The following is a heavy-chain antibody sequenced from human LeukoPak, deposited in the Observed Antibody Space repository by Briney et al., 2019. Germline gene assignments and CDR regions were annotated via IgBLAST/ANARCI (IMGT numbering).Heavy chain of an antibody. Sequence: SQTLSLTCAISGDSVSSNSAAWNWIRQSPSRGLEWLGRTYYRSKWYNDYAVSVKSRININPDTSKNQFSLKLSSVTAADTAVYYCARALHGYSSWRGWFDPWGQGTLVTVSS. CDR1: GDSVSSNSAA. CDR2: TYYRSKWYN. CDR3: ARALHGYSSWRGWFDP. J-gene: IGHJ5*02. D-gene: IGHD6-13*01. V-gene: IGHV6-1*01.